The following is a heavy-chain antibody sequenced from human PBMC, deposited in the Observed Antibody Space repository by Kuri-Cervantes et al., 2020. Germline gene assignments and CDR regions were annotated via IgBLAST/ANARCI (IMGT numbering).Heavy chain of an antibody. CDR3: TRETSGPGY. V-gene: IGHV3-23*01. D-gene: IGHD5-12*01. J-gene: IGHJ4*02. CDR1: GFTFSTYA. Sequence: GESLKISCATSGFTFSTYAMSWVCQAPGKGLEWVSAISGSGGSSYYADSVKGRFTISRDNAKNALYLQMNSLRAEDTAVYYCTRETSGPGYWGQGTLVTVSS. CDR2: ISGSGGSS.